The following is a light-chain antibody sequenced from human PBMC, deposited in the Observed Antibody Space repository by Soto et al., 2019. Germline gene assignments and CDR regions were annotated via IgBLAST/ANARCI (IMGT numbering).Light chain of an antibody. CDR2: GAS. V-gene: IGKV3-15*01. CDR3: PQYDSWPPYT. Sequence: EIVMAQSPATLSVSPGERATLSCRASQSISINLAWYQQKLGQAPRLLIYGASTRATDIPARFSGSGSGTEFTLTISSLQSEDYAIYYCPQYDSWPPYTFRQATTVDIK. J-gene: IGKJ2*01. CDR1: QSISIN.